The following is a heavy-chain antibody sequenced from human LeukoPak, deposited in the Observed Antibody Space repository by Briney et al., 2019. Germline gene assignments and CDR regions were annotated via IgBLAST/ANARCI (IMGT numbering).Heavy chain of an antibody. CDR2: ISYDGSNK. J-gene: IGHJ5*02. CDR3: ARARIAVAGTGNWFDP. D-gene: IGHD6-19*01. Sequence: GRSLRLSCAASGSTFSSYAMHWVRQAPGKGLEWVAVISYDGSNKYYADSVKGRFTISRDNSKNTLYLQMNSLRAEDTAVYYCARARIAVAGTGNWFDPWGQEPWSPSPQ. V-gene: IGHV3-30*04. CDR1: GSTFSSYA.